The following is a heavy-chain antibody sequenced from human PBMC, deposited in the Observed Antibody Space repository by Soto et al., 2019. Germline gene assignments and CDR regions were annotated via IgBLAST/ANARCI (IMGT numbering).Heavy chain of an antibody. CDR3: ARSLWFGESPSYYSYGMDV. Sequence: VQLVQSGAEVKKPGSSVTVSCKASGGTFSSYAISWVRQAPGQGLEWMGGIIPICGTANYAQKFQGRVTITADESTSTAYMELNSLRSEDTAVYYCARSLWFGESPSYYSYGMDVWSQGTAVTVSS. V-gene: IGHV1-69*01. D-gene: IGHD3-10*01. CDR1: GGTFSSYA. CDR2: IIPICGTA. J-gene: IGHJ6*02.